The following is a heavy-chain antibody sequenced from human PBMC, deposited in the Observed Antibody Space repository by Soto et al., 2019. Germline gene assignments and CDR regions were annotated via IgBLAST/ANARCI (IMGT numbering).Heavy chain of an antibody. Sequence: GGSLRLSCAGTGFTFSNDAMSWVRQAPGKGLEWVSAISGSGRSTYYADSVKGRFTISRDNSKNTLSLQMNSLRAEDTAVYYCALGRHGTPGAFDIWGQGTMVTVSS. CDR3: ALGRHGTPGAFDI. D-gene: IGHD1-26*01. V-gene: IGHV3-23*01. CDR1: GFTFSNDA. J-gene: IGHJ3*02. CDR2: ISGSGRST.